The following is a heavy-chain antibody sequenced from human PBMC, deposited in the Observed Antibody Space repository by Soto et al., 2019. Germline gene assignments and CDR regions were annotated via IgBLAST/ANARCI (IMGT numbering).Heavy chain of an antibody. Sequence: SETLSLTCTVSGVTVSSDAYYWSWIRQPPGKGLEWIGNIYHTGSTYYSPSLKSRVAISLDMSKNQFSLWLNSVTAADTAVYYCARYRFSGSRWSKFDYWGQGTLVTVSS. CDR2: IYHTGST. CDR1: GVTVSSDAYY. D-gene: IGHD6-13*01. V-gene: IGHV4-31*03. CDR3: ARYRFSGSRWSKFDY. J-gene: IGHJ4*02.